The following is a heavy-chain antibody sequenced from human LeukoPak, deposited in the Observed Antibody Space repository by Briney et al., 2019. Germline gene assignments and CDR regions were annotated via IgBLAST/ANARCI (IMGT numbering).Heavy chain of an antibody. CDR1: GFTLSIYW. J-gene: IGHJ4*02. CDR2: INSDGSST. D-gene: IGHD5-12*01. CDR3: ASGHSGYGDY. V-gene: IGHV3-74*01. Sequence: GGSLRLSCAASGFTLSIYWMHWVRQAPGKGLVWVSRINSDGSSTNYADSVKGRFTISRDNAKNSLYLQMNSLRAEDTAVYYCASGHSGYGDYWGQGTLVTVSS.